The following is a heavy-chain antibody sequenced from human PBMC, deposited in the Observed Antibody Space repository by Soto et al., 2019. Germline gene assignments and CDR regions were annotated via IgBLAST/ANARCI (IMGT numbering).Heavy chain of an antibody. CDR1: GGTFRNSA. J-gene: IGHJ6*02. Sequence: QVQLEQSGAEVKKPGSSVKVSCKASGGTFRNSAISWVRQAPGQGLEWMGGIMPIFRTPDYAQKFHGRVTITADESTSTAYMELSGLRSDDTAVYFCARDNDRPQLGGNYYYILGVWGHGTTVTVSS. V-gene: IGHV1-69*12. D-gene: IGHD1-1*01. CDR3: ARDNDRPQLGGNYYYILGV. CDR2: IMPIFRTP.